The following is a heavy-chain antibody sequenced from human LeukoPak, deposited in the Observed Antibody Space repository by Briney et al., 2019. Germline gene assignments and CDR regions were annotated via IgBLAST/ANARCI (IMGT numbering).Heavy chain of an antibody. V-gene: IGHV1-2*04. Sequence: GASVKLSCKASGYTFTGYYMHWVRQAPGQGLEWMGWINPNSGGTNDAQKLQGWVTMTRDTSISTAYMELSRLRSDDTAVDYCARDQGKVMVTDHYFYYWGQGTLVTVSS. J-gene: IGHJ4*02. CDR3: ARDQGKVMVTDHYFYY. CDR2: INPNSGGT. D-gene: IGHD5-18*01. CDR1: GYTFTGYY.